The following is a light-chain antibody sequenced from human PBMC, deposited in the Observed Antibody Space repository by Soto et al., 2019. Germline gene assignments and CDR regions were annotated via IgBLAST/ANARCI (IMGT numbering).Light chain of an antibody. CDR1: QSVSSNY. V-gene: IGKV3-20*01. CDR2: GAS. CDR3: QQYGNSPYA. Sequence: EIVLTQSPGTLSLSPGERATLSCRASQSVSSNYLARYQQKSGQAPRLLIYGASSRATGIPDRFSGSGSGTDFILTISKLEPEDFAVYYCQQYGNSPYAFGKWSELEI. J-gene: IGKJ2*01.